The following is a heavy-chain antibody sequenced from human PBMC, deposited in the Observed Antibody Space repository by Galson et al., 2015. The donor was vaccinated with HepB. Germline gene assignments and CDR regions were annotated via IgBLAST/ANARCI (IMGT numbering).Heavy chain of an antibody. CDR2: IYSGGHG. CDR1: GFIVKSSY. CDR3: ASPFCIDSNCYPLWH. V-gene: IGHV3-53*05. J-gene: IGHJ4*02. Sequence: SLRLSCAASGFIVKSSYMSWVRQAPGQGLQWVSTIYSGGHGYYTDSVKGRFSISRDTNKNTIFLQTNNLGADDTAVYYCASPFCIDSNCYPLWHWGQGTLVTVSS. D-gene: IGHD2-21*01.